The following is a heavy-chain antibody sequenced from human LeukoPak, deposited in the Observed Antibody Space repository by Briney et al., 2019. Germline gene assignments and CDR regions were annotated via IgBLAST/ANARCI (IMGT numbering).Heavy chain of an antibody. Sequence: GGSLRLSCAASGFTFSSFTMNWARQVPGKGLEWISYISLGNSTMFYADSVKGRFTISRDNAKNSLYLQMNSLREDDTAVYYCARVGNGRSWDYWGQGTLVSVSS. CDR2: ISLGNSTM. V-gene: IGHV3-48*02. CDR1: GFTFSSFT. CDR3: ARVGNGRSWDY. J-gene: IGHJ4*02. D-gene: IGHD2-15*01.